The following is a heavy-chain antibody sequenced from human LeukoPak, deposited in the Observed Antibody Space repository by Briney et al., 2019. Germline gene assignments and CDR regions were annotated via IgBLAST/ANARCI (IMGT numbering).Heavy chain of an antibody. CDR2: IIPIFGTA. J-gene: IGHJ6*03. CDR3: ARGPSTVTHYYYYMDV. V-gene: IGHV1-69*13. CDR1: GGTFSSYA. Sequence: ASVKLSCKASGGTFSSYAISWVRQAPGQGLEWMGGIIPIFGTANYAQKFQGRVTITADESTSTAYMELSSLRSEDTAVYYCARGPSTVTHYYYYMDVWGKGTTVTISS. D-gene: IGHD4-17*01.